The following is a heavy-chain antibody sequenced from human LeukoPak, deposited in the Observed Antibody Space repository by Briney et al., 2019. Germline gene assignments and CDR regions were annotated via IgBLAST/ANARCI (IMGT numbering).Heavy chain of an antibody. V-gene: IGHV3-11*01. CDR3: ARVKDGYKRGFPLGFDY. J-gene: IGHJ4*02. CDR2: ISSSGSTI. Sequence: PGGSLRLSCAASRFTFSDYCMSWIRQAPGKGLEWVSYISSSGSTIYYADSVKGRFTISRDNGKNSLYLQMNSLRAEDTAVYYCARVKDGYKRGFPLGFDYWGQGTLVTVSS. D-gene: IGHD5-24*01. CDR1: RFTFSDYC.